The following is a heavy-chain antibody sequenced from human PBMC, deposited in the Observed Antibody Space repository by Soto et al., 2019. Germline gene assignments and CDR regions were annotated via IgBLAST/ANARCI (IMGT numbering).Heavy chain of an antibody. Sequence: SVKVSCKASGGTFSSYAISWVRQAPGQGLEWMGGIIPIFGTANYAQKFQGRVTITADESTSTAYMELSSLRSEDTAVYYCAIDILTGYYSDYYYYGMDVWGQGTTVTVSS. CDR3: AIDILTGYYSDYYYYGMDV. D-gene: IGHD3-9*01. CDR2: IIPIFGTA. V-gene: IGHV1-69*13. J-gene: IGHJ6*02. CDR1: GGTFSSYA.